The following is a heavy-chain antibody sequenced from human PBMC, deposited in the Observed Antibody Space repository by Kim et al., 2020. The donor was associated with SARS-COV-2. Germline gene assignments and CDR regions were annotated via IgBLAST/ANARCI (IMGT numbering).Heavy chain of an antibody. CDR2: ISYDGSNK. CDR3: ARKTKIAAAVDY. Sequence: GGSLRLSCAASGFTFSSYGMHWVRQAPGKGLEWVAVISYDGSNKYYADSVKGRFTISRDNSKNTLYLQMNSLRAEDTAVYYCARKTKIAAAVDYWGQGTLVTVSS. J-gene: IGHJ4*02. D-gene: IGHD6-13*01. CDR1: GFTFSSYG. V-gene: IGHV3-33*05.